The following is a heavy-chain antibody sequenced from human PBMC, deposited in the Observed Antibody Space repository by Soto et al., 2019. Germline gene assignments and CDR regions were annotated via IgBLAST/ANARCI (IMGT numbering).Heavy chain of an antibody. CDR1: GFTFSSYA. Sequence: EVQLLESGGGLVQPGGSMRLSCAASGFTFSSYAMSWVRQAPGKGLEWVSAISGSGGSTYYADSVKGRFTISRDNSKNTLYLQMNSLRAADTAVYYCANYLTAVGATSPFDYWGQGTLVTVSS. V-gene: IGHV3-23*01. J-gene: IGHJ4*02. CDR2: ISGSGGST. CDR3: ANYLTAVGATSPFDY. D-gene: IGHD1-26*01.